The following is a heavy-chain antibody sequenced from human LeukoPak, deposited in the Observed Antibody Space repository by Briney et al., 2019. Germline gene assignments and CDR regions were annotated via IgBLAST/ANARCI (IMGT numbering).Heavy chain of an antibody. CDR3: ARDLRYCRGGSCSLLALDY. CDR2: INSEGSST. Sequence: GGSLRLCCAASGFTFSNYWMHWVRQAPGKGLVWVSRINSEGSSTNYADSVKGRFTISRDNAKNSLYLQMNSLRAEDTAVYYCARDLRYCRGGSCSLLALDYWGQGTLVTVSS. CDR1: GFTFSNYW. J-gene: IGHJ4*02. D-gene: IGHD2-15*01. V-gene: IGHV3-74*01.